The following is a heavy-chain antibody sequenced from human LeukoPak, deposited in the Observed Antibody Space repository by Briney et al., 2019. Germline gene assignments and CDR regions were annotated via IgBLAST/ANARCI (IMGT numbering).Heavy chain of an antibody. J-gene: IGHJ4*02. CDR2: VSHGGGKE. Sequence: GGSLRLSCVASGFPFHDHDMYWVRQAPGKGLEWVALVSHGGGKEHYAESVKGRSTISRDNSRNTVYLQMSSLRSDDTAMYYCAKTLDGFWPQFDFWGQGTLLTVSS. CDR1: GFPFHDHD. CDR3: AKTLDGFWPQFDF. V-gene: IGHV3-30*18. D-gene: IGHD5-24*01.